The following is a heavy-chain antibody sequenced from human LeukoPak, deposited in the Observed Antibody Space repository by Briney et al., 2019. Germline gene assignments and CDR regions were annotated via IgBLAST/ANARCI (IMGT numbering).Heavy chain of an antibody. V-gene: IGHV1-18*04. CDR3: ARDLVVPAAIEGTPNWFDP. J-gene: IGHJ5*02. CDR1: GYTFTSYG. D-gene: IGHD2-2*01. Sequence: ASVKVSCKASGYTFTSYGISWVRQAPGQGLEWMGWISAYNGNTSYAQKLQGRVTMTTDTSTSTAYMELRSLRSDDTAVYYCARDLVVPAAIEGTPNWFDPWGQGTLVTVSS. CDR2: ISAYNGNT.